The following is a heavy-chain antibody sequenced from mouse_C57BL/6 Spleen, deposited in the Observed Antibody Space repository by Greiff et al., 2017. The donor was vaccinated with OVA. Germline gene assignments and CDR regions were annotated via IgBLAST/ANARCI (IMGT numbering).Heavy chain of an antibody. Sequence: VMLVESGAELVRPGTSVKVSCKASGYAFTNYLIEWVKQRPGQGLEWIGVINPGSGGTNYNEKFKGKATLTADKSSSTAYMQLSSLTSEDSAVYFCASWGDYDIAYWGQGTTLTVSS. J-gene: IGHJ2*01. CDR1: GYAFTNYL. CDR3: ASWGDYDIAY. D-gene: IGHD2-4*01. V-gene: IGHV1-54*01. CDR2: INPGSGGT.